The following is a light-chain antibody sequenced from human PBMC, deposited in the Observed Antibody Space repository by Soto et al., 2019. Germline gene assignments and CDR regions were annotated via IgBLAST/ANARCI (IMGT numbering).Light chain of an antibody. V-gene: IGKV1-5*01. CDR2: DAS. Sequence: DIQMTQSPSLLSASVGDRVTITCRATQNINTWLAWYQQKPGKAPKMLIYDASRLQNGVPSRFSGSGSGTQFTLTISRLQPDDFATYYFQHSNGFGPGTKLDVK. J-gene: IGKJ2*01. CDR1: QNINTW. CDR3: QHSNG.